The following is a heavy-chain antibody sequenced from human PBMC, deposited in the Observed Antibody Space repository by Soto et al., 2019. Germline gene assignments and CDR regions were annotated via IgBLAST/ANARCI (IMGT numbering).Heavy chain of an antibody. V-gene: IGHV3-21*01. Sequence: GGSLRLSCAASGFTFSSYSMNWGRQAPGKGLEWVSSISSSSSYIYYADSVKGRFAVSRDNSENTVFLQMNSLTTEDTALYYCAGDPDSSGLSDLDSWGQGTPVTVSP. CDR3: AGDPDSSGLSDLDS. CDR1: GFTFSSYS. CDR2: ISSSSSYI. D-gene: IGHD3-22*01. J-gene: IGHJ4*02.